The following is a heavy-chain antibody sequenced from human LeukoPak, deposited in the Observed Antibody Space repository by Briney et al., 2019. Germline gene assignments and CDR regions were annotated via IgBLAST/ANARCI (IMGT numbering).Heavy chain of an antibody. D-gene: IGHD2-2*02. J-gene: IGHJ4*02. CDR1: GFTFSDYY. V-gene: IGHV3-11*04. Sequence: GGSLRLSCAASGFTFSDYYMSWIRQAPGKGLEWVSYISSSGSTIYYADSVKGRFTISRDNAKNSLYLQMSSLRAEDTAVYYCVKGAYMALYYFDYWGQGTLVTVSS. CDR3: VKGAYMALYYFDY. CDR2: ISSSGSTI.